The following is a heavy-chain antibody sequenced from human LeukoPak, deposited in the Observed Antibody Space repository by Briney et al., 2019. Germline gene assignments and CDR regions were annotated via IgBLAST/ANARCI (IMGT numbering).Heavy chain of an antibody. J-gene: IGHJ4*02. CDR1: GYTFTNYG. CDR2: ISAYNGNT. D-gene: IGHD2-21*02. CDR3: ARDPNRVTAMPGY. V-gene: IGHV1-18*01. Sequence: ASVKVSCKASGYTFTNYGINWLRQAPGQGLEWMGWISAYNGNTNYAQKLQGRVTMTTDTSTSTAYMELRRLRSDDTAVYYCARDPNRVTAMPGYWGQGTLVTVSS.